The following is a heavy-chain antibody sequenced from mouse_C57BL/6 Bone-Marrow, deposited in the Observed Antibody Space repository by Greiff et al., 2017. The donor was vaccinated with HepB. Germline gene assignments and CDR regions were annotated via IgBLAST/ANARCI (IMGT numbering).Heavy chain of an antibody. D-gene: IGHD2-4*01. CDR1: GFSLTSYG. V-gene: IGHV2-6*03. CDR2: IWSDGST. CDR3: ARGIYYDYGPYAMDY. Sequence: VKLQESGPGLVAPSQSLSITCTVSGFSLTSYGVHWVRQPPGKGLEWLVVIWSDGSTTYNSALKSRLSISKDNSKSQVFLKMNSLQTDDTAMYYCARGIYYDYGPYAMDYWGQGTSVTVSS. J-gene: IGHJ4*01.